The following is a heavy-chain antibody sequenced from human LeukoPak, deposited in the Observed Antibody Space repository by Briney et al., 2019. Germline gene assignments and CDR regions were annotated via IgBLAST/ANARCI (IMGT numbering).Heavy chain of an antibody. D-gene: IGHD1-14*01. CDR1: GYTFTSYY. V-gene: IGHV1-46*03. J-gene: IGHJ5*02. CDR3: ASSYGGTLRWFDP. Sequence: ASVKVSCKASGYTFTSYYMHWVRQARGQGLEWMGIINPSGGSTSYAQKFQGRVTMTRDTSTSTVYMELSSLRSEDTAVYYCASSYGGTLRWFDPWGQGTLVTVSS. CDR2: INPSGGST.